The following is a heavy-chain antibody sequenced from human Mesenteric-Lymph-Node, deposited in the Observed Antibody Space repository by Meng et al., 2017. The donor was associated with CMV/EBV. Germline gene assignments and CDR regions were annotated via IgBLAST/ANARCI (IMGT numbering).Heavy chain of an antibody. Sequence: GGSLRLSCVASGFSFSIYTMNWVRQAPGKGLEWVSSIRSSGAETFYAESVKGRFTVSRDNAKNSVYLQMNSLTAEDTAVYYCARTGRAWGQDAFDIWGQGTMVTVSS. CDR1: GFSFSIYT. D-gene: IGHD1-26*01. CDR3: ARTGRAWGQDAFDI. V-gene: IGHV3-21*01. CDR2: IRSSGAET. J-gene: IGHJ3*02.